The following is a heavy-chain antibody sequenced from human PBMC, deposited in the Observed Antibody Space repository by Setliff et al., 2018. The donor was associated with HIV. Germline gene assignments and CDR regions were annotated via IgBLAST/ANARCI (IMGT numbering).Heavy chain of an antibody. Sequence: ASVKVSCKASGGTFSSYAINWVRQAPGQGLEWMGGIIPMFGTRNYAQKFQDRVTMSRDTSISTAYMQLSSLRSDDTAMYYCGRATEYYDTSGYPRRTLVDDWGQGALVTVSS. D-gene: IGHD3-22*01. CDR2: IIPMFGTR. CDR3: GRATEYYDTSGYPRRTLVDD. CDR1: GGTFSSYA. V-gene: IGHV1-69*05. J-gene: IGHJ4*02.